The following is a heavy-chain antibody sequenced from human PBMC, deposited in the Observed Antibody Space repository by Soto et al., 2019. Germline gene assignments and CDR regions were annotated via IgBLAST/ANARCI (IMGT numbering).Heavy chain of an antibody. CDR1: GGTFSSYA. J-gene: IGHJ6*02. CDR2: IIPIFGTA. Sequence: SVKFSCKASGGTFSSYAISWVRQAPGQGLEWMGGIIPIFGTANYAQKFQGRVTITADESTSTAYMELSSLRSEDTAVYYCAIASVPTRDYYYYGMDVWGQGTTVTVSS. CDR3: AIASVPTRDYYYYGMDV. V-gene: IGHV1-69*13.